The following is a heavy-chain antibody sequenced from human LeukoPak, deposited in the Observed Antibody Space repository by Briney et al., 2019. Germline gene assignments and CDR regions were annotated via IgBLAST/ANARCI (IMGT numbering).Heavy chain of an antibody. CDR3: ARDRYDILTGYYPFDY. D-gene: IGHD3-9*01. J-gene: IGHJ4*02. CDR2: IYTSGST. V-gene: IGHV4-61*02. Sequence: SETVSLTCTVSGGSISSGSYYWSWIRQPAGKGLEWIGRIYTSGSTNYNPSLKSRVTISVDTSKNQFSLKLSSVTAADTAVYYCARDRYDILTGYYPFDYWGQGTLVTVSS. CDR1: GGSISSGSYY.